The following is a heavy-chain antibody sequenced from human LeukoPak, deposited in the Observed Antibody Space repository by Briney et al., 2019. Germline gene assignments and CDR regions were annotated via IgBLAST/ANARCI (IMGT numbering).Heavy chain of an antibody. J-gene: IGHJ6*03. CDR1: GYTFTTYG. V-gene: IGHV1-18*01. CDR2: ISAHNGNT. D-gene: IGHD2/OR15-2a*01. Sequence: GASVKVSCKSSGYTFTTYGISWVRQAPGQGPEWMGWISAHNGNTNYAQKVQGRVTMTTDTSTSTAYMELRSLRSDDTAVYYCARIYGPPPYYYYMDVWGKGTTVTVSS. CDR3: ARIYGPPPYYYYMDV.